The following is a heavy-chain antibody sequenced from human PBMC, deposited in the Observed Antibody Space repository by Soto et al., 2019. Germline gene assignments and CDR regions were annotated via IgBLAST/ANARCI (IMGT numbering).Heavy chain of an antibody. CDR2: INHLETT. CDR1: GASITFGGYS. Sequence: PWETLSLTCTVSGASITFGGYSWSWIRQTPGKGLEWIGYINHLETTFYNPSFESRLTLSIDRAKNQFSLKLHSMSAADRAVYFCARGGGSDSFDYWGQGILVTASS. D-gene: IGHD1-26*01. J-gene: IGHJ4*02. CDR3: ARGGGSDSFDY. V-gene: IGHV4-30-2*01.